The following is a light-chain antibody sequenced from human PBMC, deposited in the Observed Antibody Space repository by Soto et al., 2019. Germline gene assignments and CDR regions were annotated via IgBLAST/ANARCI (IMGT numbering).Light chain of an antibody. CDR3: SSYRSSSHDV. CDR1: SSDVGGYNY. CDR2: DVS. V-gene: IGLV2-14*01. J-gene: IGLJ1*01. Sequence: QSVLTQPASVSGSPGQSITISCTGTSSDVGGYNYVYWYQQHPGKAPKLMIYDVSNRPSGVSNRFSGSKSGNTASLTISGLEAEDDADYYCSSYRSSSHDVFGTGTKVTVL.